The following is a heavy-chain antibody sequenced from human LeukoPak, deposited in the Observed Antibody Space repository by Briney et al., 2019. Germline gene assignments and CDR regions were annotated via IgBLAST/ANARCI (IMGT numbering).Heavy chain of an antibody. CDR1: GGSISSYY. CDR2: IYYSGST. Sequence: PSETLSLTCTVSGGSISSYYWSWIRQPPGKGLEWIGYIYYSGSTNYNPSLKSRVTISVDTSKNQFSLKLSSVTAADTAVYYCARDPSGVWFGDPTGYFDPWGQGTLVTVSS. D-gene: IGHD3-10*01. CDR3: ARDPSGVWFGDPTGYFDP. J-gene: IGHJ5*02. V-gene: IGHV4-59*01.